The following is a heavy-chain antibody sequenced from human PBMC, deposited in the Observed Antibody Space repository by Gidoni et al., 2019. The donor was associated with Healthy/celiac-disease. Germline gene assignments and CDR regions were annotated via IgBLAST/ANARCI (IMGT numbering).Heavy chain of an antibody. CDR2: IWYDGSNK. D-gene: IGHD3-22*01. Sequence: QVQLVESGGGVVQPGRSLTLSCAASGFTFSSYGMHWVRQAPGKGLEWVAVIWYDGSNKYYADSVKGRFTISRDNSKNTLYLQMNSLRAEDTAVYYCAREAPPEYYYDSPYDAFDIWGQGTMVTVSS. CDR1: GFTFSSYG. J-gene: IGHJ3*02. V-gene: IGHV3-33*01. CDR3: AREAPPEYYYDSPYDAFDI.